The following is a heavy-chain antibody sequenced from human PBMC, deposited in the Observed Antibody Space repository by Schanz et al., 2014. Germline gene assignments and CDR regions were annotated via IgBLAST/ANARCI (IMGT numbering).Heavy chain of an antibody. CDR1: GFTFSSYS. CDR2: ISSSSSYI. Sequence: EVQLVESGGGLVKPGGSLRLSCAASGFTFSSYSMNSVRQAPGKGLEWVSSISSSSSYIYYADSVKGRFTISRDNAKNSLYLQMNSLRAEDTAVYYCARDSGPYYDKSMDVWGQGTTVTVSS. V-gene: IGHV3-21*01. CDR3: ARDSGPYYDKSMDV. J-gene: IGHJ6*02. D-gene: IGHD3-9*01.